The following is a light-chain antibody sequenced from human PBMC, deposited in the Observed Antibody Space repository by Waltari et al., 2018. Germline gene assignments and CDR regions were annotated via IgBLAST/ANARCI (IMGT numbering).Light chain of an antibody. J-gene: IGKJ1*01. CDR1: QSISSY. CDR3: QQSYITPWT. Sequence: DIQMTQSPSSLSASVGDRVPITCRASQSISSYLNWYQQKPGKAPKLLIYAASSLQSGVPSRFSGSGSGTHFTLTISSLQPEDFATYYCQQSYITPWTFGQGTKVEIK. V-gene: IGKV1-39*01. CDR2: AAS.